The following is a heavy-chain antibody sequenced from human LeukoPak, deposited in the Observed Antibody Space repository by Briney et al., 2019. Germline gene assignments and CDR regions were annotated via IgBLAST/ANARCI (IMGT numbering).Heavy chain of an antibody. D-gene: IGHD5-24*01. CDR1: GGTFSSYA. CDR2: IIPIFGTA. Sequence: ASVKVSCKACGGTFSSYAISWVRQAPGQGLEWMGRIIPIFGTANYAQKFQGRVTITTDESTSTAYMELSSLRSEDTAVSYCARDPRDGYNDLDYWGQGTLVTVSS. J-gene: IGHJ4*02. CDR3: ARDPRDGYNDLDY. V-gene: IGHV1-69*05.